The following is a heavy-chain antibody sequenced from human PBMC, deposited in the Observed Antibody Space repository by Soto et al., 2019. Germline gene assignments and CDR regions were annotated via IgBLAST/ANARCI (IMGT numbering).Heavy chain of an antibody. CDR3: ARHPYSSGWYRPGAFDI. CDR2: IYPGDSDT. Sequence: ESLKISCKGSGYSFTSYWIGWVRQMPGKGLEWMGIIYPGDSDTRYSPSFQGQVTISADKSISTAYLQWSSLKASDTAMYYCARHPYSSGWYRPGAFDIWGQGTMVTVSS. J-gene: IGHJ3*02. D-gene: IGHD6-19*01. CDR1: GYSFTSYW. V-gene: IGHV5-51*01.